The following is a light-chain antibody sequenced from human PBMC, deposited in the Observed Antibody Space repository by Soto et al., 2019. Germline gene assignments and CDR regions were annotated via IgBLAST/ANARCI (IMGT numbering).Light chain of an antibody. V-gene: IGLV2-8*01. CDR3: SSYAGSNNWV. Sequence: QSVLTQPPSASGSPGQSGTISCTGTSRDVGDYNYVSWYQQHPAKAPKLMIYEVSKRPSGVPDRFSGSKSGNTASLAVSGLQAEDEADYYCSSYAGSNNWVFGGGTKLTVL. J-gene: IGLJ3*02. CDR2: EVS. CDR1: SRDVGDYNY.